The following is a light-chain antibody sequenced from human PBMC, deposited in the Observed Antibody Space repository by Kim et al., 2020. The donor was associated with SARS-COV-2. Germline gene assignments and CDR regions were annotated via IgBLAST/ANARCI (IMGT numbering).Light chain of an antibody. V-gene: IGKV1-5*01. CDR2: DAS. CDR1: QTISSW. J-gene: IGKJ3*01. CDR3: QQYNSDFT. Sequence: GDRVTITCRASQTISSWLAWYQQKPGKPPNLLIYDASSLESGVPSRFSGSGSGTDFTLTISSLQPNDFVTYYCQQYNSDFTFGPGTKVD.